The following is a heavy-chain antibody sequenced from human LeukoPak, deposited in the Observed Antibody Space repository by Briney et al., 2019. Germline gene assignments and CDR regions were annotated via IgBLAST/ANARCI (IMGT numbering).Heavy chain of an antibody. Sequence: SETLSLTCTVSGGSISSSIYYWGWIRQPPGKGLEWIGSFYYTGSTSYNPSLKSRVTISVDTSKNQLSLKLSSVTAADTAVYYCARQSSLGDWRGWFDPWGQGTLVTVSS. CDR2: FYYTGST. CDR3: ARQSSLGDWRGWFDP. J-gene: IGHJ5*02. CDR1: GGSISSSIYY. V-gene: IGHV4-39*01. D-gene: IGHD3-3*01.